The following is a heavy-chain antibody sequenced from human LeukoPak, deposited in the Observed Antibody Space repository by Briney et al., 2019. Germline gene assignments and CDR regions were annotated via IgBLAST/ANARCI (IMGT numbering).Heavy chain of an antibody. CDR2: ISWDSGSI. Sequence: GRSLRLSCEASGFAFDDYAMHWVRQAPGKGLEWVSSISWDSGSITYADSVKGRFTISRDNSKNTLYLQMNSLRAEDTAVYYCAKDLSPYYDILTGSGVFDYWGQGTLVTVSS. V-gene: IGHV3-9*01. J-gene: IGHJ4*02. D-gene: IGHD3-9*01. CDR3: AKDLSPYYDILTGSGVFDY. CDR1: GFAFDDYA.